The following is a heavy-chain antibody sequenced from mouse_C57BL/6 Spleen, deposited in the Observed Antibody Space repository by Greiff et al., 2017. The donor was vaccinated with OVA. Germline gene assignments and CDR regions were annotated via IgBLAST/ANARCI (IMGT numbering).Heavy chain of an antibody. CDR1: GYSFTSYY. CDR3: AQSNYDAMDY. Sequence: LVESGPELVKPGASVKISCKASGYSFTSYYIHWVKQRPGQGLEWIGWIYPGSGNTKYNEKFKGKATLTADTSSSTAYMQLSSLTSEDSAVYYCAQSNYDAMDYWGQGTSVTVSS. J-gene: IGHJ4*01. V-gene: IGHV1-66*01. D-gene: IGHD2-5*01. CDR2: IYPGSGNT.